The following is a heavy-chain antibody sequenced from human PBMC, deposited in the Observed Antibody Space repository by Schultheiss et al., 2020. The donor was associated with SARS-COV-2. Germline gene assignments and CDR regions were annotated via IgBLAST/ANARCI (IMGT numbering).Heavy chain of an antibody. CDR3: ACQVLVAAFYYYGMDV. J-gene: IGHJ6*02. D-gene: IGHD4/OR15-4a*01. CDR2: IWYDGSNK. V-gene: IGHV3-30*04. CDR1: GFTFSSYA. Sequence: GESLKISCAASGFTFSSYAMHWVRQAPGKGLEWVAVIWYDGSNKYYADSVKSRFTISRDNSKNTLYLQMNSLRAEDTAVYYCACQVLVAAFYYYGMDVWGQGTTVTVSS.